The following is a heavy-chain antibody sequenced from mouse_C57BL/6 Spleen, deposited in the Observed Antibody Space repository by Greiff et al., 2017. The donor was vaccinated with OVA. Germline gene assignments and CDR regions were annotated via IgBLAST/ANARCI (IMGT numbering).Heavy chain of an antibody. CDR1: GFSLTSYG. Sequence: VKLVESGPGLVQPSQSLSITCTVSGFSLTSYGVHWVRQSPGKGLEWLGVIWRGGSTDYNAAFMSRLSITKDNSKSQVFFKMNSLQADDTAIYYCAKDYYGSSPPYAMDYWGQGTSVTVSS. CDR2: IWRGGST. CDR3: AKDYYGSSPPYAMDY. V-gene: IGHV2-5*01. D-gene: IGHD1-1*01. J-gene: IGHJ4*01.